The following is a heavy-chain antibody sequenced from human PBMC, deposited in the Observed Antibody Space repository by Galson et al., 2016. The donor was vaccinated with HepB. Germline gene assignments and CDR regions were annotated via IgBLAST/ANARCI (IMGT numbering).Heavy chain of an antibody. CDR1: GDSVNIGTFY. V-gene: IGHV4-61*01. CDR3: ARYLVDDDGYYFFDS. D-gene: IGHD3-22*01. Sequence: LSLTCTVSGDSVNIGTFYWSWIRQPPGKGLEWIGYVHYSGSTTYNPPLKSRVTISVDTSKNQFSLKLTSVTAADTAVYFCARYLVDDDGYYFFDSWGQGSLVTVSS. CDR2: VHYSGST. J-gene: IGHJ4*02.